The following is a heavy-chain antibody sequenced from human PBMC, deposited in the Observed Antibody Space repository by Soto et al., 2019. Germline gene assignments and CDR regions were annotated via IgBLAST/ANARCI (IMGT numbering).Heavy chain of an antibody. CDR1: GGSISSYY. CDR2: IYYSGST. Sequence: SETLSLTCTVSGGSISSYYWSWIRQPPGKGLEWIGYIYYSGSTNYNPSLKSRVTISVDTSKNQFSLKLSSVTAADTAVYYCARSGGIVVVKPFDYWGQGTLVTVS. CDR3: ARSGGIVVVKPFDY. D-gene: IGHD3-22*01. J-gene: IGHJ4*02. V-gene: IGHV4-59*01.